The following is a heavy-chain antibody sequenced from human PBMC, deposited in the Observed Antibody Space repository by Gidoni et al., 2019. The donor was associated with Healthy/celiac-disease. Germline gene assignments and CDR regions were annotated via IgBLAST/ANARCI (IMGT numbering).Heavy chain of an antibody. V-gene: IGHV1-69*09. CDR3: AWMGAAAYYYYYYMDV. Sequence: QVQLVQSGAEVKKPGSSVQVSCKASGGTFSSYAISWVRQAPGQGLEWMGRIIPILGIANYAQKFQGRVTITADKSTSTAYMELSSLRSEDTAVYYCAWMGAAAYYYYYYMDVWGKGTTVTVSS. D-gene: IGHD2-15*01. CDR1: GGTFSSYA. CDR2: IIPILGIA. J-gene: IGHJ6*03.